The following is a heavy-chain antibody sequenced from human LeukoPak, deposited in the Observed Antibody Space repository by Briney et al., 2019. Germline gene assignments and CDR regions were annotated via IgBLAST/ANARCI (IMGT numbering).Heavy chain of an antibody. CDR2: IKQDGSEK. D-gene: IGHD5/OR15-5a*01. V-gene: IGHV3-7*03. CDR3: ARGGLSVGAFDI. J-gene: IGHJ3*02. Sequence: GGSLRLSCAASGFTLSSYWMSWVRQAPGKGLEWVANIKQDGSEKYYVDSVKGRFTISRDNAKNSLYLQMNSLRAEDTAVYYCARGGLSVGAFDIWGQGTMVTVSS. CDR1: GFTLSSYW.